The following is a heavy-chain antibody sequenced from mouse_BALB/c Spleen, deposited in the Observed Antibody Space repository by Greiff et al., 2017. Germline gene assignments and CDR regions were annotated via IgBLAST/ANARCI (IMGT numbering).Heavy chain of an antibody. CDR3: ARDGGLQGAWFAY. Sequence: DGKLVESGGGLVQPGGSLRLSCATSGFTFTDYYMSWVRQPPGKALEWLGFIRNKANGYTTEYSASVKGRFTISRDNSQSILYLQMNTLRAEDSATYYCARDGGLQGAWFAYWGQGTLVTVSA. CDR2: IRNKANGYTT. J-gene: IGHJ3*01. D-gene: IGHD2-2*01. CDR1: GFTFTDYY. V-gene: IGHV7-3*02.